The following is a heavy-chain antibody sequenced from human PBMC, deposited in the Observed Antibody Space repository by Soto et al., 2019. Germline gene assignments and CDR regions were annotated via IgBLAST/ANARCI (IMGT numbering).Heavy chain of an antibody. CDR2: IDRSGNIK. Sequence: LRLSCAASCFPFVNFAMSWVRQAPGQGLAGISFIDRSGNIKYYAGSVKDRFSISRDNSTNTLVLLMNTLRADDSAMYYCTKASRAYDPTGLLFDDWGQGTLVTVSS. CDR3: TKASRAYDPTGLLFDD. D-gene: IGHD2-8*02. CDR1: CFPFVNFA. V-gene: IGHV3-23*01. J-gene: IGHJ4*02.